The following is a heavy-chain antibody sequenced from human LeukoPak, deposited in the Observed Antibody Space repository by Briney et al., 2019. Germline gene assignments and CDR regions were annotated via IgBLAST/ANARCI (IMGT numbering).Heavy chain of an antibody. CDR3: ARDHLGATRDFSDY. V-gene: IGHV3-21*01. J-gene: IGHJ4*02. Sequence: PGGSLRLSCAASGFTFSTYSMTWVRQAPGKGLEWVSSIDGSTTYIYYADSVKGRFSISRDNTKNSLYLQMNSLRAEDTAIYYCARDHLGATRDFSDYWGQGALVTVSS. CDR2: IDGSTTYI. D-gene: IGHD1-26*01. CDR1: GFTFSTYS.